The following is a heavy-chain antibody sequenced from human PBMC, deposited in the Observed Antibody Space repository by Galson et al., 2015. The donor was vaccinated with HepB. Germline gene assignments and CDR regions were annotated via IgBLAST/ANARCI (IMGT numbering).Heavy chain of an antibody. CDR2: ISGSAGST. D-gene: IGHD3-22*01. J-gene: IGHJ4*02. CDR1: GFTFASYA. Sequence: SLRLSCAASGFTFASYAMTWVRQAPGKGLEWVSGISGSAGSTYYADSVKALFTISRDNSKNTLYLQMHSLRAEDTAVYYCVKDSHSDGYYYGRGAHWGPGTLVTGSS. CDR3: VKDSHSDGYYYGRGAH. V-gene: IGHV3-23*01.